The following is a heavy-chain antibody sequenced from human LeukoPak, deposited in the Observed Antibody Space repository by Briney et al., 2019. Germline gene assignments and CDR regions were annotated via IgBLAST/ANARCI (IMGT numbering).Heavy chain of an antibody. D-gene: IGHD2-2*02. V-gene: IGHV3-7*01. J-gene: IGHJ5*02. Sequence: GGSLRLSCAASGFTFSNYFMSWVRQTPGKGLEWVANINGDGSEKNYVDSVKGRFTISRDNAKNSLYLQMNSLRAEDTAVYYCAREKTRGYCSSTSCYTINWFDPWGQGTLVTVSS. CDR1: GFTFSNYF. CDR2: INGDGSEK. CDR3: AREKTRGYCSSTSCYTINWFDP.